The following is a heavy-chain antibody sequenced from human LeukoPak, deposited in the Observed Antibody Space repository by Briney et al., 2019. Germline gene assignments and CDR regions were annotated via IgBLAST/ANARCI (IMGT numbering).Heavy chain of an antibody. D-gene: IGHD2-2*01. CDR1: GFTFYDYG. J-gene: IGHJ3*02. Sequence: GGTLRLSCAPSGFTFYDYGMSWVRQSPGQGLAWGCGIKWNGGSTGYADSVTGRFIISRANAKHSLYLQRNSCRAEDTALYYCARVPGTGRLPVVVPAAIYAFDIWGQGTMVTVSS. CDR2: IKWNGGST. V-gene: IGHV3-20*04. CDR3: ARVPGTGRLPVVVPAAIYAFDI.